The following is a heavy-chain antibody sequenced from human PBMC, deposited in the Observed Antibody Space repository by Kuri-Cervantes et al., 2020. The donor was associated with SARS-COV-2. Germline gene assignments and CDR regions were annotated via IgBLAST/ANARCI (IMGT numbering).Heavy chain of an antibody. D-gene: IGHD2-8*02. CDR1: GFIFSDYY. J-gene: IGHJ3*02. V-gene: IGHV3-11*04. CDR3: AREVLLAVGAFDI. CDR2: IGPSGTTK. Sequence: GESLKISCTASGFIFSDYYMTWIRQAPGKGLEWVSNIGPSGTTKYYADSVKGRFTISRDNAKNSLYLQMSSLRAEDTAVYYCAREVLLAVGAFDIWGQGTMVTVSS.